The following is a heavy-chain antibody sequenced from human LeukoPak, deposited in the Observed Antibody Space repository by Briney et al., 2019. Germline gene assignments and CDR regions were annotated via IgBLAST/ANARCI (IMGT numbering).Heavy chain of an antibody. CDR2: ISSSGST. CDR1: GGSISNYY. Sequence: SETLSPTCTVSGGSISNYYWSWIRQPPGKGLEWVGYISSSGSTNYNPSLKSRVTISVDTSKNQFSLRLSSVAAADSAVYYFAGGRLWLAHDYWGLGTLVTVSS. V-gene: IGHV4-59*08. CDR3: AGGRLWLAHDY. J-gene: IGHJ4*02. D-gene: IGHD6-19*01.